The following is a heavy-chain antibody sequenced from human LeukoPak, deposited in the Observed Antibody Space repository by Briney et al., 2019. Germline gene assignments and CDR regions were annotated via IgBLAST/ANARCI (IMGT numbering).Heavy chain of an antibody. D-gene: IGHD3-22*01. CDR2: IYYTGST. CDR3: ARDIRFYXXSSGYDSXXXXXXXXXXSXSASPQPYF. V-gene: IGHV4-59*12. Sequence: PSETLSLTCSVSGGSINSYYWSWIRQPPGKGLEWIGNIYYTGSTYYSPSLKSRITISVDTSKNQFSLKLTSVTAADTAVYFCARDIRFYXXSSGYDSXXXXXXXXXXSXSASPQPYF. J-gene: IGHJ1*01. CDR1: GGSINSYY.